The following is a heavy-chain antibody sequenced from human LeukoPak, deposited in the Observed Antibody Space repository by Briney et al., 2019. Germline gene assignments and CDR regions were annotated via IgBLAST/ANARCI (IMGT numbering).Heavy chain of an antibody. J-gene: IGHJ6*03. CDR2: ISGSGNTI. V-gene: IGHV3-48*03. CDR3: ARVEGYSSSDYMDV. CDR1: GFVFSDYE. D-gene: IGHD6-6*01. Sequence: PGGSLRLSCEASGFVFSDYEMNWIRQAPGEGLEYTSYISGSGNTIYYADSVRGRFTSSRDNAKNSLYLQMNSLRVGDTATYYCARVEGYSSSDYMDVWGKGITVTVSS.